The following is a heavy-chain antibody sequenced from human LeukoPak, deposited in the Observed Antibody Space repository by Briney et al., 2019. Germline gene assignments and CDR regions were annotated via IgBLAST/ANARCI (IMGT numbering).Heavy chain of an antibody. J-gene: IGHJ5*02. CDR1: GGSISSSDYY. CDR2: MYYSGST. Sequence: PSETLSLTCTVSGGSISSSDYYWGWIRQPPGKGLEWIAYMYYSGSTYYNPSLKSRVTMSADTSKNQLSLKLSSVTAAGTAVYYCARHYYYDSSRHPWGQG. CDR3: ARHYYYDSSRHP. V-gene: IGHV4-30-4*08. D-gene: IGHD3-22*01.